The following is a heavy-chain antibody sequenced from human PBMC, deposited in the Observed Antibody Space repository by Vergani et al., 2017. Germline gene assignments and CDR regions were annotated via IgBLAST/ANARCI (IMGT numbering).Heavy chain of an antibody. D-gene: IGHD2-21*02. CDR3: AREAIVVVTAILPD. Sequence: QVQLVQSGAEVKKPGASVKVSCKASGYTFTGYYMHWVRQAPGQGLEWMGWINPNSGGTNYAQKLQGRVTMTTDTSTSTAYMELRSLRSDDTAVYYCAREAIVVVTAILPDWGQGTLVTVSS. V-gene: IGHV1-2*02. J-gene: IGHJ4*02. CDR2: INPNSGGT. CDR1: GYTFTGYY.